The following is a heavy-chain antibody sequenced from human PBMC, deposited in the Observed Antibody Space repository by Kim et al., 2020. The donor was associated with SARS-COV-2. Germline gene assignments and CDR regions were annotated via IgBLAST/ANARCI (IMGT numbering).Heavy chain of an antibody. V-gene: IGHV4-59*01. J-gene: IGHJ4*02. D-gene: IGHD4-17*01. CDR3: SASDGAGVGYFDY. CDR2: IYYSGST. Sequence: SETLSLTCTVSGCSISSYYWSWIRQPPGKGLEWIGDIYYSGSTNYNPSSKNRGTISVEETTNQFSLLQSTVTAAEAAADYCSASDGAGVGYFDYWGRGTL. CDR1: GCSISSYY.